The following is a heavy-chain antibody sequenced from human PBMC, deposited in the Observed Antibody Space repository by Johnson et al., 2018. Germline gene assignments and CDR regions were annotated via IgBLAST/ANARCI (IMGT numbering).Heavy chain of an antibody. Sequence: VQLVESGAEVKKSGESLKISCKASGYTFTSYWIAWVRQMPGKGLEWMGIIYPGDSETIYSPSFQGQVTTSVDTSISPAYLQWSSLGASATAMYYCARLPASIAAAGTVDLYFQHWGQGTLVTVSS. CDR1: GYTFTSYW. CDR3: ARLPASIAAAGTVDLYFQH. V-gene: IGHV5-51*03. CDR2: IYPGDSET. J-gene: IGHJ1*01. D-gene: IGHD6-13*01.